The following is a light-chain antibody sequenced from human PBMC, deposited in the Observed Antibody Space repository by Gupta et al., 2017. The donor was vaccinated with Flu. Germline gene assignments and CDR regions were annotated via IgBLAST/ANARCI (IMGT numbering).Light chain of an antibody. Sequence: QTVVTQEPSLSVSPGGTVTLTCGLSSGSVSTNHYPSWYQQTPGQAPRTLIYSTRTRSSGVPDRFSGSILGNKAALTITGAQADDESDYYCVLYMGSGISVFGGGTKLTVL. V-gene: IGLV8-61*01. CDR2: STR. CDR3: VLYMGSGISV. J-gene: IGLJ3*02. CDR1: SGSVSTNHY.